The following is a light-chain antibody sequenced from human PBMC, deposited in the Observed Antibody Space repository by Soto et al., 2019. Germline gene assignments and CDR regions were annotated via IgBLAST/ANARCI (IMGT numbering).Light chain of an antibody. J-gene: IGKJ1*01. CDR2: AAS. V-gene: IGKV1-6*01. CDR3: LQDYNYPRT. Sequence: ALQLTQSPSSLSASVGDRVAITCRASQGIRNALGWYQQKPGKVPKLLIYAASSLQSGVPSRFSGSGSGTDFTLTISSLQPEDFATYYCLQDYNYPRTFGQGTKVAIK. CDR1: QGIRNA.